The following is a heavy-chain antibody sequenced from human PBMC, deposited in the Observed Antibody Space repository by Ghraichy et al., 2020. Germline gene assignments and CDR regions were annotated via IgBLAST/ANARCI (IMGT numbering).Heavy chain of an antibody. CDR3: AKLHSSSWYIGDY. CDR1: GFTFSSYA. J-gene: IGHJ4*02. Sequence: GGSLRLSCAASGFTFSSYAMSWVRPAPGKGLEWVSAISGSGGSTYYADSVKGRFTISRDNSKNTLYLQMNSLRAEDTAVYYCAKLHSSSWYIGDYWGQGTLVTVSS. V-gene: IGHV3-23*01. D-gene: IGHD6-13*01. CDR2: ISGSGGST.